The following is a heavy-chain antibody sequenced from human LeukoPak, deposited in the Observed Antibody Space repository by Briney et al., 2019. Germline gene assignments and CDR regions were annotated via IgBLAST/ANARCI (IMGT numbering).Heavy chain of an antibody. V-gene: IGHV3-43*02. J-gene: IGHJ4*02. CDR1: GFTFDDYA. CDR2: ITGDGGNT. Sequence: PGGSLRLSCAASGFTFDDYAMHWVRQAPGKGLEWVSLITGDGGNTYYADSVKGRFIISRDNSKNSLYLQMNSLRTEDTAFYYCTKDNSEYYYDSSGYYPDYWGQGTLVTVSS. D-gene: IGHD3-22*01. CDR3: TKDNSEYYYDSSGYYPDY.